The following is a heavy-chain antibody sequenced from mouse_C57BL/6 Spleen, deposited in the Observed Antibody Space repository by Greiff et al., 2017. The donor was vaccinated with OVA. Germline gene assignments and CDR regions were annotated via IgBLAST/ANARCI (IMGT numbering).Heavy chain of an antibody. V-gene: IGHV1-55*01. Sequence: QVQLQQSGAELVKPGASVKMSCKASGYTFTSYWITWVKQRPGQGLEWIGDIYPGSGSTNYNEKFKSKATLTVDTSSSTAYMQLSSLTSEDSAVYYCARTHDGYYYFDYWGQGTTLTVSS. CDR3: ARTHDGYYYFDY. CDR2: IYPGSGST. J-gene: IGHJ2*01. CDR1: GYTFTSYW. D-gene: IGHD2-3*01.